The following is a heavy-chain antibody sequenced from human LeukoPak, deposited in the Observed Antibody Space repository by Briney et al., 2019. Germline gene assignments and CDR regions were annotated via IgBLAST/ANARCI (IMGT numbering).Heavy chain of an antibody. CDR3: AREGY. CDR1: GFTFSSYA. CDR2: ISSNGGST. J-gene: IGHJ4*02. V-gene: IGHV3-64*01. Sequence: GGSLRLSCAATGFTFSSYAMHWVRQAPGKGLEYVSAISSNGGSTYYANSVKGRFTISRDNSKNTLYLQMGSLRAEDMAVYYCAREGYWGQGTLVTVSS.